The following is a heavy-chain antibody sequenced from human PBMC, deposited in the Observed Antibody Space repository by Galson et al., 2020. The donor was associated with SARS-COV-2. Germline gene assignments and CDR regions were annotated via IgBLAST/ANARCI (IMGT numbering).Heavy chain of an antibody. Sequence: GGSLRLSCSASGFTFSDFAMHWVRKAPGKGLEYVSAISSNGGTSFYADSVNGRFTMSRDNAKNTFYLQMTGLRVEDTAFYYCLSFSSTRDNYWGQGTLVTVTS. V-gene: IGHV3-64D*09. J-gene: IGHJ4*02. D-gene: IGHD6-13*01. CDR2: ISSNGGTS. CDR1: GFTFSDFA. CDR3: LSFSSTRDNY.